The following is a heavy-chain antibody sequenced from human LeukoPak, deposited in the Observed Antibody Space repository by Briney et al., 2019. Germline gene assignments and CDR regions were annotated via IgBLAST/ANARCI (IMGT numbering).Heavy chain of an antibody. V-gene: IGHV4-34*01. CDR2: INHSGST. Sequence: SETLSLTCAVYGGSFSGYYWSWIRQPPGKGLEWIGEINHSGSTNYNPSLKSRVTISVDTSKNQFPLKLSSVTAADTAVYYCAREGAHYFDYWGQGTLVTVS. CDR1: GGSFSGYY. CDR3: AREGAHYFDY. J-gene: IGHJ4*02. D-gene: IGHD3-16*01.